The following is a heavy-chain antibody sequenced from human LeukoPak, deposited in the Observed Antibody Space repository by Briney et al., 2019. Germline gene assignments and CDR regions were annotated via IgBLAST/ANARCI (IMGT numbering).Heavy chain of an antibody. J-gene: IGHJ4*02. Sequence: GGSLRLSCAASGFTFDDYGMSWVRQAPGKGLEWVSGINWNGGSTGYADSVKGRFTISRDNAKNSLYLQMNSLRAEDTAVYYCARDGSVAVASNFDYWGQGTLVTVSS. V-gene: IGHV3-20*04. CDR3: ARDGSVAVASNFDY. CDR1: GFTFDDYG. D-gene: IGHD6-19*01. CDR2: INWNGGST.